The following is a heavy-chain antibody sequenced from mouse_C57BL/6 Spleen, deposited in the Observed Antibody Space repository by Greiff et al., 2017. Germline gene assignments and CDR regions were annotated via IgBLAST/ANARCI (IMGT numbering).Heavy chain of an antibody. Sequence: EVKLMESGGGLVKPGGSLKLSCAASGFTFSDYGMHWVRQAPEKGLEWVAYISSGSSTIYYADTVKGRFTISRDNAKNTLFLQMTSLRSEDTAMYYCARNDGYYSFDYWGQGTTLTVSS. CDR1: GFTFSDYG. D-gene: IGHD2-3*01. CDR2: ISSGSSTI. V-gene: IGHV5-17*01. CDR3: ARNDGYYSFDY. J-gene: IGHJ2*01.